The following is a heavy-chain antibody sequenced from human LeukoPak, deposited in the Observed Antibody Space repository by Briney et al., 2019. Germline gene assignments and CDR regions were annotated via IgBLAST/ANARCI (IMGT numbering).Heavy chain of an antibody. Sequence: ASVKVSCKASGYTFTGYYMHWVRQAPGQGLEWRGWINPNSSGTNYAQKFQGRVTMTKDTSINTSYMDLSRLRSDDTAVYYCARGGDSSSWFTSPDYWGQGTLVTVSS. CDR1: GYTFTGYY. CDR3: ARGGDSSSWFTSPDY. J-gene: IGHJ4*02. D-gene: IGHD6-13*01. V-gene: IGHV1-2*02. CDR2: INPNSSGT.